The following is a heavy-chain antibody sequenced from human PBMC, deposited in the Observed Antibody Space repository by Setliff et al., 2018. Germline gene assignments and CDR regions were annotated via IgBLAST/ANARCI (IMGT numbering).Heavy chain of an antibody. CDR3: ARGGRYSMDV. CDR2: VYYSGTA. D-gene: IGHD6-19*01. CDR1: GGSFTPYY. V-gene: IGHV4-59*01. J-gene: IGHJ6*03. Sequence: SETLSLTCTVSGGSFTPYYWSWIRQPPGKGLEWIGYVYYSGTAYYNPSLKSRVTVIVDTSKNQFSLRLSSVTAADTAVYYCARGGRYSMDVWGKGTTVTVSS.